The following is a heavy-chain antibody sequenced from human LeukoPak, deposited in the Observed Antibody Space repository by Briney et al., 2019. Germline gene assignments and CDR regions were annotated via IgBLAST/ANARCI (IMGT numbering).Heavy chain of an antibody. CDR2: ISGSGGST. J-gene: IGHJ6*03. CDR3: ANGGSSSSDYYYYYYMDV. CDR1: GFTFSSYA. V-gene: IGHV3-23*01. D-gene: IGHD6-6*01. Sequence: GGSLRLSCTASGFTFSSYAMSWVRQAPGKGLEWVSAISGSGGSTYYADSVKGRFTISRDNSKNTLYLQMNSLRAEDTAVYYCANGGSSSSDYYYYYYMDVWGKGTTITVSS.